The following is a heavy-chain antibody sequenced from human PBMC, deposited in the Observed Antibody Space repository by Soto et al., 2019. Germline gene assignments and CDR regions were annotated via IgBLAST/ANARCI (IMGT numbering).Heavy chain of an antibody. V-gene: IGHV1-69*13. CDR2: IIPIFGTA. CDR3: ARGYSSGSNWFDP. CDR1: GGTFSSYA. D-gene: IGHD6-19*01. J-gene: IGHJ5*02. Sequence: SVKVSCKASGGTFSSYAISWVRQAPGQGLERMGGIIPIFGTANYAQKFQGRVTITADESTSTAYMELSSLRSEDTAVYYCARGYSSGSNWFDPWGQGNLVTVSS.